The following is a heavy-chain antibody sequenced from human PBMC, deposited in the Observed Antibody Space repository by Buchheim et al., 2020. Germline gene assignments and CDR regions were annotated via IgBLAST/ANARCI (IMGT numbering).Heavy chain of an antibody. D-gene: IGHD5-12*01. J-gene: IGHJ5*02. CDR1: GFTFSSYA. V-gene: IGHV3-23*04. CDR2: ISGSGGST. Sequence: VQLVESGGGVVQPGRSLSLSCAASGFTFSSYAMSWVRQAPGKGLEWVSAISGSGGSTYYADSVKGRFTISRDNSKNTLYLQMNSLGAEDTAVYYCAVGGGEWLRFGWFDPWGQGTL. CDR3: AVGGGEWLRFGWFDP.